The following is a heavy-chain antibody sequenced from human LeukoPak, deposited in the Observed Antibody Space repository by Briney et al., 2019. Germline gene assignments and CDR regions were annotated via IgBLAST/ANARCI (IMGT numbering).Heavy chain of an antibody. CDR3: ARERGYNYGYSGYYDQ. CDR2: ISTSGAST. J-gene: IGHJ4*02. D-gene: IGHD5-18*01. CDR1: GFTFSNFE. Sequence: GGSLRLSCAASGFTFSNFEMNWVRQAPGKGLEWISYISTSGASTYYADSVKGRFTVSRDNAQNSMYLRMDTLRAEGTAVYYCARERGYNYGYSGYYDQWGQGILVTVSS. V-gene: IGHV3-48*03.